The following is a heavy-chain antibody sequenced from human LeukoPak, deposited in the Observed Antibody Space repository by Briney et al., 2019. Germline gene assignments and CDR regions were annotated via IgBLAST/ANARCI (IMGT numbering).Heavy chain of an antibody. J-gene: IGHJ4*02. CDR2: INPNSGGT. D-gene: IGHD2-2*01. CDR3: AREYCSSTSCYLIH. V-gene: IGHV1-2*02. Sequence: GASVKVSCKASGYTFTGYYMHWVRQAPGQGLEWMGWINPNSGGTNYAQKFQGRVTMTRDTSISTAYMELSRLRSDDTAVYYCAREYCSSTSCYLIHWGQGTLVTVSS. CDR1: GYTFTGYY.